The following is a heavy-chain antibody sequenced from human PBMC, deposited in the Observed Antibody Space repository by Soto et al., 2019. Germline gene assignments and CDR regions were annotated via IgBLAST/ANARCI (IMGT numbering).Heavy chain of an antibody. CDR1: GYAFTTYV. CDR2: ISAHNGNT. CDR3: ARGRYGDY. J-gene: IGHJ4*02. D-gene: IGHD1-1*01. Sequence: QVPLVQYGAEVKKPGASVKVSCKGSGYAFTTYVITLVRQTPGQGLEWMGWISAHNGNTNYAQKLQGRVTVTRDTSTSTAYMELRSLRSDDTAVYYCARGRYGDYWGQGALATVSS. V-gene: IGHV1-18*01.